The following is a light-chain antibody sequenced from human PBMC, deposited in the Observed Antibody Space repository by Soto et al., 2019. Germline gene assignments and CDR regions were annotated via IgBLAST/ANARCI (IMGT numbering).Light chain of an antibody. Sequence: EIVLTQSPATLSLSPGERATLSCRASQSISSALAWYQQRPGQPPRLLIYDASDRADGIPARFSGTRSGTDFTLTISSLEPEDFAIYYCQQYSKWPPWTFGPGTRLETK. V-gene: IGKV3-11*01. CDR1: QSISSA. J-gene: IGKJ1*01. CDR2: DAS. CDR3: QQYSKWPPWT.